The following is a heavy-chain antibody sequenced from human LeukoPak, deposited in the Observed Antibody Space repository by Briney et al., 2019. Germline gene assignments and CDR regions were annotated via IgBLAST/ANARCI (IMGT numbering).Heavy chain of an antibody. D-gene: IGHD2-2*02. V-gene: IGHV1-2*02. CDR1: GYTFTGYY. CDR2: INPNSGGP. J-gene: IGHJ5*02. CDR3: ARALEGYCSSTSCYTMNWFDP. Sequence: ASVKVSCKASGYTFTGYYMHWVRQAPGQGLEWLGWINPNSGGPNYAQKFQGRVTMTRDTSISTAYMELSRLRSDDTAVYYCARALEGYCSSTSCYTMNWFDPWGQGTLVTVSS.